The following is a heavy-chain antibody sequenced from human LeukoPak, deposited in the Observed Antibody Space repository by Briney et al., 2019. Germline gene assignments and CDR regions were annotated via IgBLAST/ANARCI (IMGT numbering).Heavy chain of an antibody. CDR3: AKLGYSSSAYYYYYMDV. V-gene: IGHV3-30*02. Sequence: GGSLRLSCAASGFTFSSYGMHWVRQAPGKGLEWVAFIRYDGSNKYYADSVKGRFTISRDNSKNTLYLQMNSLRAEDTAVYYCAKLGYSSSAYYYYYMDVWGKGTTVTVSS. CDR1: GFTFSSYG. J-gene: IGHJ6*03. CDR2: IRYDGSNK. D-gene: IGHD6-6*01.